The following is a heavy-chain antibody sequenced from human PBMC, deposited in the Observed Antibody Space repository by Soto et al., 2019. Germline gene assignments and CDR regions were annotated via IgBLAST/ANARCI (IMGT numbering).Heavy chain of an antibody. CDR3: ATNVVHVYAFLYFDSFSKLHFDY. J-gene: IGHJ4*01. D-gene: IGHD3-9*01. CDR2: LVVGSGNT. CDR1: GFMSTSSA. Sequence: SVKVSCKTSGFMSTSSAVLWVRQARGQGLEWIGWLVVGSGNTHYAQHFQERVTLTRDMSTGTAYMELRSLRSDDTAVYYCATNVVHVYAFLYFDSFSKLHFDYRG. V-gene: IGHV1-58*01.